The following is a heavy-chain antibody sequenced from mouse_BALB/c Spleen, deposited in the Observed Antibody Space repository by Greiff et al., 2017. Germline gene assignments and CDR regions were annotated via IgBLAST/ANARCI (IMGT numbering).Heavy chain of an antibody. CDR1: GFTFSSYA. V-gene: IGHV5-6-5*01. CDR3: ARLLRSDYFDY. D-gene: IGHD1-1*01. CDR2: ISSGGST. Sequence: EVKLVESGGGLVKPGGSLKLSCAASGFTFSSYAMSWVRQTPEKRLEWVASISSGGSTYYPDSVKGRFTISRDNARNILYLQMSSLRSEDTAMYYCARLLRSDYFDYWGQGTTLTVSS. J-gene: IGHJ2*01.